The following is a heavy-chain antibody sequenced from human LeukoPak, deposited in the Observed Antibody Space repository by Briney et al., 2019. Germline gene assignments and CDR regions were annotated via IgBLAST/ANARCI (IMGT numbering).Heavy chain of an antibody. CDR2: IYYSGST. CDR1: GGSISSYY. D-gene: IGHD3-10*01. Sequence: SETLSLTCTVSGGSISSYYWSWIRQPPGKGLEWIGCIYYSGSTNYNPSLKSRVTISVDTSKNQFSLKLSSVTAADTAVYYCAREGAMVRGVMGFDPWGQGTLVTVSS. CDR3: AREGAMVRGVMGFDP. J-gene: IGHJ5*02. V-gene: IGHV4-59*01.